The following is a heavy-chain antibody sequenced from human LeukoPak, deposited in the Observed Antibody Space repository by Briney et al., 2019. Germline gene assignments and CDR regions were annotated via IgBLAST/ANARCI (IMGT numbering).Heavy chain of an antibody. Sequence: PSETLSLTCTVSGGSISSGDYYWSWIRQPPGKGLEWIGYIYYSGSTYYNPSLKSRVTISVDTSKNQSSLKLSSVTAADTAVYYCARDLYSDYFDYWGQGTLVTVSS. CDR3: ARDLYSDYFDY. CDR1: GGSISSGDYY. J-gene: IGHJ4*02. CDR2: IYYSGST. D-gene: IGHD4-11*01. V-gene: IGHV4-30-4*01.